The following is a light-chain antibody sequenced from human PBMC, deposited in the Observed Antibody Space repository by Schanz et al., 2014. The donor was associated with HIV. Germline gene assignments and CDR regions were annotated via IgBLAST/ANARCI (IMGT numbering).Light chain of an antibody. J-gene: IGKJ2*01. CDR3: QQYGSSPRT. V-gene: IGKV3-20*01. CDR1: QSVSSSY. CDR2: GVS. Sequence: EIVLTQSPGTLSLSPGERATLSCRASQSVSSSYLAWSQQRPGQAPRLLMYGVSTRAIGIPARFSGSGSGTEFTLTISSLQSEDFAVYYCQQYGSSPRTFGQGTKLEIK.